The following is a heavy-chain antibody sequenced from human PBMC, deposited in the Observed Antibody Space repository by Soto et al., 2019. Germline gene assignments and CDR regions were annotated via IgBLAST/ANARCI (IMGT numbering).Heavy chain of an antibody. CDR2: ISYDGSNK. V-gene: IGHV3-30-3*01. Sequence: PGGSLRLSCAASGFTFSSYAMHWVRQAPGKGLEWVAVISYDGSNKYYADSVKGRFTISRDNSKNTLYLQMNSLRAEDTAAYYCARDRAQTSLWFGEFDDWGQGTLVTVSS. J-gene: IGHJ4*02. CDR3: ARDRAQTSLWFGEFDD. D-gene: IGHD3-10*01. CDR1: GFTFSSYA.